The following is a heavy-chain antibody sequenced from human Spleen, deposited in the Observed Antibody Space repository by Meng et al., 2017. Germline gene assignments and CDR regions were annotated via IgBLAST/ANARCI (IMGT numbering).Heavy chain of an antibody. D-gene: IGHD6-19*01. J-gene: IGHJ4*02. CDR1: GGSISSIDW. V-gene: IGHV4/OR15-8*02. Sequence: GLLQVSCPGLVKPSRTLSLTCVVSGGSISSIDWWSWVRQPPGKGLEWIGEIYHGGDTNYNPSLKSRVTIAIDRSKNQFSLKLSSVTAADTAVYYCASWIYSCGWQWGQGTLVTVSS. CDR3: ASWIYSCGWQ. CDR2: IYHGGDT.